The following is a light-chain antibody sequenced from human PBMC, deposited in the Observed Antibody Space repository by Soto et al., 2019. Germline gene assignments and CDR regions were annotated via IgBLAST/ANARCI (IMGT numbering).Light chain of an antibody. CDR2: KAS. J-gene: IGKJ1*01. V-gene: IGKV1-5*03. Sequence: DLQMTQSPLTLSGSVGDRVTIACRASQTISSWLAWYQQKPGKAPKLLIYKASTLKSGVPSRFSGSGSGTEFTLTISSLQPDDFATYYCQHYNSYSEAFGQGTKVDIK. CDR1: QTISSW. CDR3: QHYNSYSEA.